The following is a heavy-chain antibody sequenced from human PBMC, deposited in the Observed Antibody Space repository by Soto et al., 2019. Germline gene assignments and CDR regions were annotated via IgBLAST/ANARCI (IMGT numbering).Heavy chain of an antibody. D-gene: IGHD3-10*01. Sequence: VQLQESGPGLVKPSETLSLTCTVSGDSISYYYWSWIRQPPGKGLEWIGYVYYDGSTKYNPSLESRVTMSIDTSKNHFSLKLSSVIAADTAVYYCVSYDRQSGRYSLDYWGQGTLVTVSS. CDR2: VYYDGST. CDR3: VSYDRQSGRYSLDY. CDR1: GDSISYYY. V-gene: IGHV4-59*01. J-gene: IGHJ4*02.